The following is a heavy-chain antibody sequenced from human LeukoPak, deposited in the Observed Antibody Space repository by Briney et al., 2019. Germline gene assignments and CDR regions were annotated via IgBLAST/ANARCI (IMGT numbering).Heavy chain of an antibody. CDR2: ISGSGGST. J-gene: IGHJ4*02. Sequence: GGSLRLSCAASGFTFSSYAMSWVRQAPGKGLEWVSAISGSGGSTYYADSVKGRFTISRDNSKNTLYLQMSSLRAEDTAVYYCAKEIADGDYGRYYFDYWGQGTLVTVSS. CDR3: AKEIADGDYGRYYFDY. D-gene: IGHD4-17*01. V-gene: IGHV3-23*01. CDR1: GFTFSSYA.